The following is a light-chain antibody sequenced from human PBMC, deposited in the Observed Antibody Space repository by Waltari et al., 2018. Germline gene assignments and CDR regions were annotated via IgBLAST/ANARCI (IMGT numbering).Light chain of an antibody. Sequence: SYELTQPPSVSVSPGHTARITCSGDALPKLYAYWYQQKPGQAPLLVIYKDSKRPSGIPERFSGSTSGTTVTFTISGVQAEDEADYYCQSADISTICMKFGGGTKLTVL. J-gene: IGLJ2*01. CDR1: ALPKLY. V-gene: IGLV3-25*03. CDR2: KDS. CDR3: QSADISTICMK.